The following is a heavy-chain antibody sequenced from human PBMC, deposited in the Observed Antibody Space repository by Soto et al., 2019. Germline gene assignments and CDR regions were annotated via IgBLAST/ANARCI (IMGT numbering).Heavy chain of an antibody. Sequence: QVQLVQSGAEVQKPGASVKISCETSGYTFINFFIHWVRQAPGQGLEWVGIINPSSGSTTYSQKFQGRVTMTRDTSTNTVYMEVSSLRSDDTAVYYCARSHCSGGSCYLCAFDIWGQGTMVTVSS. CDR1: GYTFINFF. D-gene: IGHD2-15*01. CDR3: ARSHCSGGSCYLCAFDI. J-gene: IGHJ3*02. CDR2: INPSSGST. V-gene: IGHV1-46*01.